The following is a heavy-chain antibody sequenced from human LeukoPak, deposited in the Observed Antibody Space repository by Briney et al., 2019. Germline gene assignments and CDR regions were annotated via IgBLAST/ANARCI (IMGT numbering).Heavy chain of an antibody. D-gene: IGHD6-6*01. Sequence: GGSLRLSCAASRFTFSGYWMDWVRQAPGKGLIWVAGINGGGSETTYADSVEGGFTVSRDNAKNTLYLQMNSLRAEDTGAYFCARDGDSISSFYYYYYMDVWGKGTTVTVSS. J-gene: IGHJ6*03. CDR1: RFTFSGYW. V-gene: IGHV3-74*01. CDR3: ARDGDSISSFYYYYYMDV. CDR2: INGGGSET.